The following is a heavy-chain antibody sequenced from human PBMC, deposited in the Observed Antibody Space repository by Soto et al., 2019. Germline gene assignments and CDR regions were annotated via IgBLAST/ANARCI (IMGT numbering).Heavy chain of an antibody. CDR3: EGIYCSGDGYYGLEAFDV. V-gene: IGHV1-69*06. J-gene: IGHJ3*01. Sequence: QVQLVQSGAQLKKPGSSVKLSCKASGGTFSFNTYTIRRERQAPDQGLETMGNIIPVFVTAKYAEKFQGRITTAEENSTRTAYMEWSSLRSEDTALYYCEGIYCSGDGYYGLEAFDVWGQWTMVTVSS. CDR1: GGTFSFNTYT. D-gene: IGHD2-21*02. CDR2: IIPVFVTA.